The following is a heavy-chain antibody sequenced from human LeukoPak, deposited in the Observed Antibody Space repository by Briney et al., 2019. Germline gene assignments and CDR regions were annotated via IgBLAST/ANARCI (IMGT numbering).Heavy chain of an antibody. CDR2: IYSGGST. CDR3: AKTGTEDGYNIYFDH. CDR1: GFTVSSNY. D-gene: IGHD5-24*01. V-gene: IGHV3-53*01. J-gene: IGHJ4*02. Sequence: GGSLRLSCAASGFTVSSNYVSWVRQAPGKGLEWVSVIYSGGSTYYADSVKGRFTISRDNSKNTLYLQMNSLRAEDTAVYYCAKTGTEDGYNIYFDHWGQGTLVTVSS.